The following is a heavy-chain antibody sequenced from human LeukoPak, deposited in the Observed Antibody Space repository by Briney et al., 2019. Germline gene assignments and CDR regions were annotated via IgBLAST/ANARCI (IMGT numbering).Heavy chain of an antibody. D-gene: IGHD1-20*01. Sequence: GGSLRLSCAASGFTFNSYNMNWVRQAPGKGLEWVSGISGSGGSTYYADSVKGRFTISRDNSKNTLYLQMNSLRAEDTAVYYCAKVIDITGTTGKIDAFDIWGQGTMVTVSS. CDR2: ISGSGGST. V-gene: IGHV3-23*01. CDR3: AKVIDITGTTGKIDAFDI. J-gene: IGHJ3*02. CDR1: GFTFNSYN.